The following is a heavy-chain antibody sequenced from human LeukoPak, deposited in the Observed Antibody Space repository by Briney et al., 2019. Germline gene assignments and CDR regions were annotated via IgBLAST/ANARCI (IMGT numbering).Heavy chain of an antibody. CDR1: GLTVSSNY. CDR3: AMGAIVATIDY. D-gene: IGHD5-12*01. CDR2: IYSGSST. V-gene: IGHV3-66*01. Sequence: GGSLRLSCAASGLTVSSNYMSWVRQAPGKGWEWVSLIYSGSSTYYADSVKGRFTISRDKSKNTLYHQMSSLRVEDTAVYYCAMGAIVATIDYWGQGTLVTVSS. J-gene: IGHJ4*02.